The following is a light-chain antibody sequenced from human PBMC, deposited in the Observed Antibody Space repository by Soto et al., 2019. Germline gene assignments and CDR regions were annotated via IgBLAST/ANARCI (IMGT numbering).Light chain of an antibody. CDR3: SSYASGGSYV. J-gene: IGLJ1*01. V-gene: IGLV2-14*03. CDR1: SSDVGGYNA. Sequence: QSVLTQPASVSGSPGQSITISCSGSSSDVGGYNAVSWYQQHPGKVPKLVIYGVSDRPSGISSRFSASKSGNTASLTISGLQAEDEADYYCSSYASGGSYVFGTGTKLPS. CDR2: GVS.